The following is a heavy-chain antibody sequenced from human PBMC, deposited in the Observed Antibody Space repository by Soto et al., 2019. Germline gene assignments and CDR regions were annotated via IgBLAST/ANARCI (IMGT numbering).Heavy chain of an antibody. V-gene: IGHV3-74*01. J-gene: IGHJ6*02. D-gene: IGHD3-10*01. Sequence: VQLVESGGGLVQSGGSLRLSCAASGFTFNTYWIHWVRQAPGKGLVWVSRINTDGSSTTYADFVKGRFTISRDNTKNTLYLQMNSLRAEDTAVYYCVRGVVPKSYYGMDVWGQGTTVTVSS. CDR3: VRGVVPKSYYGMDV. CDR2: INTDGSST. CDR1: GFTFNTYW.